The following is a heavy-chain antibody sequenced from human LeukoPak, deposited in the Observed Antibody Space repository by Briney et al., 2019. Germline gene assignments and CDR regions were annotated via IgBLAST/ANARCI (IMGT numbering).Heavy chain of an antibody. CDR3: ARDTPYDILTGYYLYYFDY. D-gene: IGHD3-9*01. CDR2: INWNGGST. Sequence: GGSLRLSCAASGFTFGDYGMSWVRQAPGKGLEWVSGINWNGGSTGYADSVKGRFTISRDNAKNSLYLQMNSLRAEDTAVYYCARDTPYDILTGYYLYYFDYWGQGTLVTVSS. J-gene: IGHJ4*02. CDR1: GFTFGDYG. V-gene: IGHV3-20*04.